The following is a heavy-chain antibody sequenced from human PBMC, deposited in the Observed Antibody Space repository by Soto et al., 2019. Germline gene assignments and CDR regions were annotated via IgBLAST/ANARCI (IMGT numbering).Heavy chain of an antibody. CDR2: MNPNSGNT. CDR1: GYSFTSYD. V-gene: IGHV1-8*01. D-gene: IGHD3-3*01. J-gene: IGHJ6*02. CDR3: ASGYDLWSGYYNYYGMDV. Sequence: ASVKVSCKASGYSFTSYDINWVRQATGQGLEWMGWMNPNSGNTGYAQKFQGRVTMTRNTSISTAYMELSSLRSEDTAVYYCASGYDLWSGYYNYYGMDVWGQGTTVNVSS.